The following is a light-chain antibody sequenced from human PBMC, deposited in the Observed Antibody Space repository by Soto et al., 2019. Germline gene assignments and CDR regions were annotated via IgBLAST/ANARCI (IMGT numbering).Light chain of an antibody. CDR3: QHHNSYSQT. CDR1: QSIRYY. CDR2: GAS. V-gene: IGKV1-5*01. Sequence: DIQLTQSPPTLSASVGDRVTITCRASQSIRYYLAWYQQLPGKAPKLLIYGASSLQSGVPSRFSGSGFGTEFSLTISSLQHDDFATYFCQHHNSYSQTFCQGTKLE. J-gene: IGKJ1*01.